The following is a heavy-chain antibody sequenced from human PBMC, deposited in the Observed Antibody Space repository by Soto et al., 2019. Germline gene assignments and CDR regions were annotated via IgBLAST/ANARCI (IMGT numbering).Heavy chain of an antibody. Sequence: GASVEVSCKASGYTFTSYGINWVRQAPGQGLEWMGWINAGNGNTKYSQKFQGRVTITRDTSASTAYMELSSLRSEDTAVYYCARIYEEYWYVDLWGRGTLVTFSS. V-gene: IGHV1-3*01. CDR2: INAGNGNT. D-gene: IGHD3-22*01. CDR1: GYTFTSYG. J-gene: IGHJ2*01. CDR3: ARIYEEYWYVDL.